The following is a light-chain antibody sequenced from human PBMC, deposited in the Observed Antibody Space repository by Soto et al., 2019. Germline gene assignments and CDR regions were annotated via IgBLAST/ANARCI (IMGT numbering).Light chain of an antibody. Sequence: DIWMTQSPLSLPFTRGEPSSISGRSGQSLLHSNGYNYLDWYLQKPGQSPQLLIYLGSNRASGVPDRFSGSGSGTDFTLKISRVEAEDVGVYYCMQPLQSWTFGQGTKVDIK. CDR2: LGS. J-gene: IGKJ1*01. CDR1: QSLLHSNGYNY. V-gene: IGKV2-28*01. CDR3: MQPLQSWT.